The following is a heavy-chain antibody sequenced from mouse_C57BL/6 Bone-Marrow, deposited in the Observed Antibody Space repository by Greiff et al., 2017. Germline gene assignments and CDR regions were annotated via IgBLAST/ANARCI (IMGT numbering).Heavy chain of an antibody. V-gene: IGHV1-76*01. CDR2: IYPGSGNT. CDR3: ARRSQKGNYAMDY. CDR1: GYTFTDYY. J-gene: IGHJ4*01. Sequence: QVQLQQSGAELVRPGASVKLSCKASGYTFTDYYINWVKQRPGQGLEWIARIYPGSGNTYYNEKFKGKATLTAEKSSSTAYMQLSSLTSEDSAVYFCARRSQKGNYAMDYWGQGTSVTVSS. D-gene: IGHD2-14*01.